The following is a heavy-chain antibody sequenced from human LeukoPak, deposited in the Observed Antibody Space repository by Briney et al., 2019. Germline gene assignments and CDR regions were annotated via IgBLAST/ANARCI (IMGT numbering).Heavy chain of an antibody. CDR3: ARDLDLRFLEWLPDAFDI. V-gene: IGHV3-21*01. D-gene: IGHD3-3*01. CDR2: ISSSSSYI. CDR1: GFTFSSYS. Sequence: PGGSLRLSCAASGFTFSSYSMNWVRQAPGKGLEWVSSISSSSSYIYYADSVKGRFTISRDNAKNSLYLQMNSLRAEDTAVYYCARDLDLRFLEWLPDAFDIWGQGTMVTVSS. J-gene: IGHJ3*02.